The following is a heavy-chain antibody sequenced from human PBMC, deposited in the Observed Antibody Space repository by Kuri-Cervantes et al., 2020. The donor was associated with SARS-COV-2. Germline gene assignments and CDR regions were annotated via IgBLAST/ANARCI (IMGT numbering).Heavy chain of an antibody. CDR2: IYYSGST. D-gene: IGHD3-22*01. J-gene: IGHJ4*02. CDR1: GGSISSYY. CDR3: ARVNYYYDSSGWGCYFDY. Sequence: SETLSLTCTVSGGSISSYYWSWIRQPPGKGLEWIGYIYYSGSTNYNPSLKSRVTISVDTSKNQFSLKLSSVTAADTAVYYCARVNYYYDSSGWGCYFDYWGQGTLVTVSS. V-gene: IGHV4-59*01.